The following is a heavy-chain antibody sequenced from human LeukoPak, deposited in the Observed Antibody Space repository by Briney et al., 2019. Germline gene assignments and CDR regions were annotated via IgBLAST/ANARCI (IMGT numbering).Heavy chain of an antibody. CDR2: IVGDGSST. J-gene: IGHJ4*02. V-gene: IGHV3-23*01. CDR3: AKDSIYGDGKWDIDY. D-gene: IGHD1-26*01. Sequence: GSLRLSCAASGFNFRMYAMSWVRLAPGKGLEWVSGIVGDGSSTYYADSVKGRFTISKDYSKNTLYLQMNSLSAEDTAMYYCAKDSIYGDGKWDIDYWGQGTLVTVSS. CDR1: GFNFRMYA.